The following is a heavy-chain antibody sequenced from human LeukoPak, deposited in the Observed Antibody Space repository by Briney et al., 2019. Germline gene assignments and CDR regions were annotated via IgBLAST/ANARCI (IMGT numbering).Heavy chain of an antibody. J-gene: IGHJ6*02. CDR1: GGSISSSSYY. Sequence: SATLSLTCTVSGGSISSSSYYWGWIRQPPGKGLEWIGSVYYSRSTYYNPSLKSRVTISVDTSKNQFSLKLSSVTAADTAVYYCARRGYSFTLDVWGQGTTVTVS. CDR3: ARRGYSFTLDV. CDR2: VYYSRST. V-gene: IGHV4-39*01. D-gene: IGHD5-18*01.